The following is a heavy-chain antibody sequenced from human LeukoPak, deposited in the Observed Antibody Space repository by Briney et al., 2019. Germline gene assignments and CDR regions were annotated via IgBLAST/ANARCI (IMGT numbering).Heavy chain of an antibody. V-gene: IGHV4-59*01. CDR2: IYHSGST. J-gene: IGHJ4*02. CDR1: GGSITSNY. D-gene: IGHD2-2*01. CDR3: ARDGGSSDWYSDY. Sequence: PSETLSLTCTVSGGSITSNYWSWIRQFPGKGLEWIGYIYHSGSTKYNPSLKSRVTISVDTSKNHFSLKLSSVTAADTAVYYCARDGGSSDWYSDYWGQGTLVTVSS.